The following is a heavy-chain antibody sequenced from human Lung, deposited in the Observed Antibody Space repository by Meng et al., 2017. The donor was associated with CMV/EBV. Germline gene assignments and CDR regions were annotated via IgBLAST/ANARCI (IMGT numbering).Heavy chain of an antibody. V-gene: IGHV4-4*02. Sequence: VQAPGPGLVTASGVRSLGCAVSVGSISSRNWWSWVRQPPGKGLEWIGEIYHSGSTNYNPSLKSRVTISVDKSKNQFSLKLSSVTAADTAVYYCASFPPPGKQWLVTDYWGQGTLVTVSS. CDR2: IYHSGST. J-gene: IGHJ4*02. D-gene: IGHD6-19*01. CDR3: ASFPPPGKQWLVTDY. CDR1: VGSISSRNW.